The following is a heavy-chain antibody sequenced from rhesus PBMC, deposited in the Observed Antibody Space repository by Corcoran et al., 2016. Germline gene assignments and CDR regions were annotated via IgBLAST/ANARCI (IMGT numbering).Heavy chain of an antibody. CDR1: GGSVSSTY. CDR3: ARWEAVLLYFEL. J-gene: IGHJ1*01. CDR2: FYGSGSKT. Sequence: QLQLQESGPGLAQPSETLSLTRAVPGGSVSSTYWSWIRHGLGKGLEWIGYFYGSGSKTNDNPVFKSRVTLSADTSKNQFSLMMTSVTAADTAVYYCARWEAVLLYFELWGQGALVTVSS. V-gene: IGHV4-169*01. D-gene: IGHD1-44*02.